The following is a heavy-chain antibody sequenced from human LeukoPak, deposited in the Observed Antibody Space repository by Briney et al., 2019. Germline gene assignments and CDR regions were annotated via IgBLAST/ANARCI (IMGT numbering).Heavy chain of an antibody. Sequence: GGSLRLSCEASGFTFSTYSMNWVRQAPGKGLEWVGRIKSKTDGGTTDYAAPVKGRFTISRDDSKNTLYLQMNSLKTEDTAVYYCTTDLTTITMPYWGQGTLVTVSS. CDR1: GFTFSTYS. J-gene: IGHJ4*02. CDR2: IKSKTDGGTT. D-gene: IGHD3-10*01. CDR3: TTDLTTITMPY. V-gene: IGHV3-15*01.